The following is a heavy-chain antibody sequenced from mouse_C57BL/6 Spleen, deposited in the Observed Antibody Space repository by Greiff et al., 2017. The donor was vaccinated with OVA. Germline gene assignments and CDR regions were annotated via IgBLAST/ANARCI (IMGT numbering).Heavy chain of an antibody. CDR2: INPNYGTT. CDR1: GYSFTDYN. J-gene: IGHJ2*01. D-gene: IGHD1-1*01. V-gene: IGHV1-39*01. CDR3: ARNYGSMYYFDY. Sequence: EVKLMESGPELVKPGASVKISCKASGYSFTDYNMNWVKQSNGKSLEWIGVINPNYGTTSYNQKFKGKATLTVDQSSSTAYMQLNSLTSEDSAVYYCARNYGSMYYFDYWGQGTTLTVSS.